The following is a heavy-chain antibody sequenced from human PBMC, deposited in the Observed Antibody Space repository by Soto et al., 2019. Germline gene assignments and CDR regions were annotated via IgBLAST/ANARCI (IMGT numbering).Heavy chain of an antibody. CDR3: ARQSHNYLAD. V-gene: IGHV5-51*01. CDR2: INPRDSES. J-gene: IGHJ4*02. Sequence: GESRNMSRNAYGSSFSNYSIGCVRQMPGKGLEWMAIINPRDSESRYSASFEGQVTISADKSISTAYLQWNSLKASDTAMYYCARQSHNYLADWGRGTMGIVSS. CDR1: GSSFSNYS.